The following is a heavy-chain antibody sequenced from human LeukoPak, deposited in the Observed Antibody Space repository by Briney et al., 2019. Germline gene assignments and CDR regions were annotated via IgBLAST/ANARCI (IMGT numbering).Heavy chain of an antibody. CDR1: GFTFSSYA. J-gene: IGHJ3*02. CDR3: AKVRAYCGGDCYLDAFDI. Sequence: GGSLRLSCAASGFTFSSYAMSWVRRAPGKGLEWVSAISGSGGSTYYADSVKGRFTTSRDNSKNTLYLQMNSLRAEDTAVYYCAKVRAYCGGDCYLDAFDIWGQGTMVTVSS. V-gene: IGHV3-23*01. CDR2: ISGSGGST. D-gene: IGHD2-21*02.